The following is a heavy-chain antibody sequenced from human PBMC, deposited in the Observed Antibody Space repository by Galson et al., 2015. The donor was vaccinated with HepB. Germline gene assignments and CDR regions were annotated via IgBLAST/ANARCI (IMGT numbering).Heavy chain of an antibody. J-gene: IGHJ4*02. D-gene: IGHD5-12*01. CDR1: TFIFSTYS. V-gene: IGHV3-48*04. CDR3: VFLRGNDLKPLDY. CDR2: ISSSSTTI. Sequence: SLRLSCAASTFIFSTYSMNWVRQAPGKGLEWVSYISSSSTTIYYADSVKGRFTISRDNAKNSLYLQMNGLRAEATAVYYCVFLRGNDLKPLDYWGQGTLVTVSS.